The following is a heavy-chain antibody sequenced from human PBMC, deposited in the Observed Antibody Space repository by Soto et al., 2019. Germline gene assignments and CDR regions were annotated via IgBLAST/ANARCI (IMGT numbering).Heavy chain of an antibody. V-gene: IGHV4-59*08. D-gene: IGHD3-9*01. Sequence: SETLSLTCTVSGGSISSYYWSWIRQPPGKGLEWIGYIYYSGSTNYNPSLKSRVTISVDTSKNQFSLKLSSVTAADTAEYYWARHQPPYYDILTGYRTNYYYYYMDVWGKGTTVTISS. CDR2: IYYSGST. CDR1: GGSISSYY. CDR3: ARHQPPYYDILTGYRTNYYYYYMDV. J-gene: IGHJ6*03.